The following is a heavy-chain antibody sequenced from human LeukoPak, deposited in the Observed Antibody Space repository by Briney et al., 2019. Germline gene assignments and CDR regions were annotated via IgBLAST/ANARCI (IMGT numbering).Heavy chain of an antibody. D-gene: IGHD5-18*01. CDR2: IKTDGSDK. V-gene: IGHV3-74*01. J-gene: IGHJ4*02. CDR3: ARGGEYSYGQLDY. Sequence: GGSLRLSCEASGITFTNYWMHWVRQSPGKGLVWVSLIKTDGSDKQYADSVKGRFTISRDNAKNTVFLQMNSLRAEDTAVYYCARGGEYSYGQLDYWGQGTLVTVSS. CDR1: GITFTNYW.